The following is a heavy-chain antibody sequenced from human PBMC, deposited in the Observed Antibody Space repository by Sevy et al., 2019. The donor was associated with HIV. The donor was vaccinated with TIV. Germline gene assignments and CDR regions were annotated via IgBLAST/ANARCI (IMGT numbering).Heavy chain of an antibody. Sequence: GGSLRLSCTVSGFTFSRFWMSWARQAPGEGLEWVASIKEDGSDEKYVDAVQGRFSIFRDNVNKSLFLQMDNLRGDDTSVTSCVRGSGAYWGRGTRVSASS. V-gene: IGHV3-7*03. CDR1: GFTFSRFW. CDR2: IKEDGSDE. J-gene: IGHJ4*02. D-gene: IGHD3-3*01. CDR3: VRGSGAY.